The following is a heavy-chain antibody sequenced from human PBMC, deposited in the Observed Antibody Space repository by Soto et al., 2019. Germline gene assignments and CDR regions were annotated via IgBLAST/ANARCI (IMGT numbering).Heavy chain of an antibody. CDR3: ARDWSRYYDNSGLIWFY. CDR2: ISAYNGDT. V-gene: IGHV1-18*04. CDR1: GYTFRSYC. Sequence: ASVEVSCKAAGYTFRSYCISWVLQAPGEGLEWVGWISAYNGDTHYAPKFQDRISLTTETSTDTAYMELRSLRIDDTAVYYCARDWSRYYDNSGLIWFYWGQGSLVTVSS. D-gene: IGHD3-3*01. J-gene: IGHJ4*02.